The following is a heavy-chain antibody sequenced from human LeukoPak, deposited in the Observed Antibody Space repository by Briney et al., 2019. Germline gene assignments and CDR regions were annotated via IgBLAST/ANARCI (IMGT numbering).Heavy chain of an antibody. CDR3: VRAPRVDSGSQYYLDY. V-gene: IGHV3-7*04. CDR2: IKQDGSHQ. CDR1: GFTFSSYW. D-gene: IGHD3-22*01. Sequence: GGSLRLSCAASGFTFSSYWMSWVRQAPGKGLEWVAKIKQDGSHQSYVDSVKGRFTISRDNAKNSLYLQMNSLRAEDTAVYYCVRAPRVDSGSQYYLDYWGQGTLVTVSS. J-gene: IGHJ4*02.